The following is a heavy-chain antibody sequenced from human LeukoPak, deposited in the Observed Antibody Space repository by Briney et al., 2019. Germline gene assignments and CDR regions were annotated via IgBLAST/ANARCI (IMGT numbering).Heavy chain of an antibody. V-gene: IGHV1-46*01. J-gene: IGHJ1*01. D-gene: IGHD3-3*01. CDR2: INPSGGST. CDR3: ATGEPEPNPYYDFWSGYYHKYFQH. CDR1: GYTFTSYY. Sequence: ASVKVSCKASGYTFTSYYMHWVRQAPGQGLEWMGIINPSGGSTSYAQKFQGRVTMTRDTSTSTVYMELSSLRSEDTAVYYCATGEPEPNPYYDFWSGYYHKYFQHWGQGTLVTVSS.